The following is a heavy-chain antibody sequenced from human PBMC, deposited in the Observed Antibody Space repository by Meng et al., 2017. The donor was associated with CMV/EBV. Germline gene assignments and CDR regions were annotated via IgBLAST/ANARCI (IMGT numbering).Heavy chain of an antibody. D-gene: IGHD1-1*01. CDR3: VRGGIATRPNY. J-gene: IGHJ4*02. CDR1: GGYLSDYS. V-gene: IGHV4-34*01. Sequence: LSCAGYGGYLSDYSWSWIRQPPGERLEWIGEINHSGSPNYNPSLKSRVTMAVDTSKNQFSLRLSSVTAADTAVYYCVRGGIATRPNYWGQGTLVTVSS. CDR2: INHSGSP.